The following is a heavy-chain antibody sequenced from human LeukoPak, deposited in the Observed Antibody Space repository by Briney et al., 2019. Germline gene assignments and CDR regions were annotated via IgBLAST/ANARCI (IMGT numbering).Heavy chain of an antibody. CDR3: ANPTGYGDYVWFDP. CDR2: ISYDGSNK. CDR1: GFTFSSYA. D-gene: IGHD4-17*01. Sequence: GGSLRLSCAASGFTFSSYAMHWVRQAPGKGLEWVAVISYDGSNKYYADSVKGRFTISRDNSKNTLYLQMNSLRAEDTAVYYCANPTGYGDYVWFDPWGQGTLVTVSS. J-gene: IGHJ5*02. V-gene: IGHV3-30*04.